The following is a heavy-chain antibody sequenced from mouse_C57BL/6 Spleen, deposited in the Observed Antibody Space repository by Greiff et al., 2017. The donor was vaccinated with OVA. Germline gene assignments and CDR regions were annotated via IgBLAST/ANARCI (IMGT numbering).Heavy chain of an antibody. CDR2: IYPGDGDT. V-gene: IGHV1-82*01. CDR3: ARSECATWFAY. Sequence: QVQLQQSGPELVKPGASVKISCKASGYAFSSSWMNWVKQRPGKGLEWIGRIYPGDGDTNYNGKFKGKATLTADKSSSTAYMQLSSLTSEDSAVYFCARSECATWFAYWGQGTLVTVSA. J-gene: IGHJ3*01. CDR1: GYAFSSSW. D-gene: IGHD6-1*01.